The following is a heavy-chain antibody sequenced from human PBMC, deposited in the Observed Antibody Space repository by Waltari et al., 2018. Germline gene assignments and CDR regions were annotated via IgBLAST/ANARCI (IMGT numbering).Heavy chain of an antibody. Sequence: QVQLVQSGAEVKKPGASVKISCKTSEYTFTSSYIHWVRQAPGQGLEWMGIINPSGGSTIYAQKFQGRVTMTRYTSTSTVYMELSSLRSDDTAVYYCALDTGALWMDVWGQGTTVTVSS. J-gene: IGHJ6*02. CDR1: EYTFTSSY. CDR2: INPSGGST. D-gene: IGHD2-21*01. CDR3: ALDTGALWMDV. V-gene: IGHV1-46*01.